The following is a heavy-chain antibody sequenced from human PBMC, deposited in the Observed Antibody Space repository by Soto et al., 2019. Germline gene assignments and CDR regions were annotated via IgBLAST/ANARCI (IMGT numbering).Heavy chain of an antibody. J-gene: IGHJ3*02. Sequence: EVQLVESGGGLIQPGGSLRLSCTASGFPFSDLWMHWVRQAPGKGLAWVSRISHDGSRTSHADSVRGRFSISRDNAKNTVYLQMNSLRAEDTAVYYCTSLSVAVDYFAFDIWGQGTVVTVS. CDR2: ISHDGSRT. CDR3: TSLSVAVDYFAFDI. CDR1: GFPFSDLW. D-gene: IGHD6-19*01. V-gene: IGHV3-74*01.